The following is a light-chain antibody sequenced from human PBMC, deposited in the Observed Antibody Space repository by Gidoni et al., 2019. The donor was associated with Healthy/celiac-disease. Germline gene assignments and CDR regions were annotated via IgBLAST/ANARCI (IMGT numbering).Light chain of an antibody. V-gene: IGKV1-8*01. CDR3: QQYYSYPRT. Sequence: AIRMTPSPSSFSASTGDRVTITCRASQGISSYLAWYQQKPGKPPKLLIYAAYTVQSGVPSRFSGSGSGTEFTLTSSGMQSEDFATYDCQQYYSYPRTFGQXTKVEIK. CDR2: AAY. J-gene: IGKJ1*01. CDR1: QGISSY.